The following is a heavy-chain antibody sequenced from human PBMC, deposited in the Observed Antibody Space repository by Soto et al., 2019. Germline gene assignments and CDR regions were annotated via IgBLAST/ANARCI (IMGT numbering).Heavy chain of an antibody. Sequence: EGSLRLSCKASGFTFSSHSMNWVRQAPGKGLEWISYITSRSTDKYDADSVKGRFTTSRDNARNSLYLQMNNLRVDDTAVYYWASSGSYRFDYWGQGT. CDR3: ASSGSYRFDY. CDR2: ITSRSTDK. CDR1: GFTFSSHS. V-gene: IGHV3-48*01. D-gene: IGHD1-26*01. J-gene: IGHJ4*02.